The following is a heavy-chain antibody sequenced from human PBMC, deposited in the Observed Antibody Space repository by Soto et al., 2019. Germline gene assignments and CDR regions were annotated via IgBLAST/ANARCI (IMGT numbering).Heavy chain of an antibody. CDR3: AVGLGRFLEWLLDY. V-gene: IGHV1-18*04. J-gene: IGHJ4*02. Sequence: QVQLMQSGAEVKKPGASVKVSCKASGYTFTSYGISWVRQAPGQGLEWMGWISAYNGNTNYAQKLQGRVTMTTDTSTSTAYMELRSLRSDDTAGYYWAVGLGRFLEWLLDYWGQGTLVTVSS. CDR2: ISAYNGNT. CDR1: GYTFTSYG. D-gene: IGHD3-3*01.